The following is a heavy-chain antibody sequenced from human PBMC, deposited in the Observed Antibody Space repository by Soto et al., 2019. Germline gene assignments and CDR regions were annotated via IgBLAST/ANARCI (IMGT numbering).Heavy chain of an antibody. D-gene: IGHD2-15*01. J-gene: IGHJ3*01. CDR1: GFFISSGNY. V-gene: IGHV4-38-2*01. Sequence: SEALSLTCAVSGFFISSGNYWGWIRKPPGKGLEWIGSIFHGGNTYYNPSLKSRVTISVDMFKNQFSLKLNSVTAADTAVYYCARARWYDAFDVWGQGTVVTVSS. CDR3: ARARWYDAFDV. CDR2: IFHGGNT.